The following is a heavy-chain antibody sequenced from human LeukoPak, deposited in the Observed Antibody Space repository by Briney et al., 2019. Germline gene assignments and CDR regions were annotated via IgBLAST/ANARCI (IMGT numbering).Heavy chain of an antibody. V-gene: IGHV1-69*13. Sequence: SVKVSCKASGGTFSSYAISWVRQAPGQGLEWMGGIIPIFGTANYAQKFQGRVTITADESTSTAYMELSSLRSEDTAVYYCAMVVVVPAPDAFDIWGQGTMVTVSS. CDR1: GGTFSSYA. CDR3: AMVVVVPAPDAFDI. J-gene: IGHJ3*02. D-gene: IGHD2-2*01. CDR2: IIPIFGTA.